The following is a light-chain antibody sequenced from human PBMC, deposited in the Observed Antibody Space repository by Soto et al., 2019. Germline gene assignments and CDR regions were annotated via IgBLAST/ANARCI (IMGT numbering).Light chain of an antibody. V-gene: IGKV1-5*03. CDR3: QQYKSFFLT. CDR2: KTS. J-gene: IGKJ4*01. CDR1: QTISNW. Sequence: DIQMTQSPSTLSGSVGDRVTITCRASQTISNWLAWYQQKPGKAPKLLIYKTSNLDSGVPSRFSGSGSGTEFSLTISSLQPDDFASYYCQQYKSFFLTFGGGTKVDIK.